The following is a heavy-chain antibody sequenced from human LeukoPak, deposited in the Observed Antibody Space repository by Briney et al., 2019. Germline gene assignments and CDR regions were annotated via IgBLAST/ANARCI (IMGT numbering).Heavy chain of an antibody. D-gene: IGHD2-2*01. CDR2: INPNSGGT. CDR1: GYTFTGYY. CDR3: ARGVPDVPATAIDY. J-gene: IGHJ4*02. V-gene: IGHV1-2*02. Sequence: ASVKVSCKASGYTFTGYYMHWVRQAPGQGLEWMGWINPNSGGTNYAQKLQGRVTMTTDTSTSTAYMELRSLRSDDTAVYYCARGVPDVPATAIDYWGQGTLVTVSS.